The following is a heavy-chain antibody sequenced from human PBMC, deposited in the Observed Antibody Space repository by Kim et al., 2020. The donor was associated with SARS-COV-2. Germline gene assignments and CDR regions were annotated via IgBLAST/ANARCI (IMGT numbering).Heavy chain of an antibody. CDR2: IYYSGST. V-gene: IGHV4-39*07. CDR1: GGSISSSSYY. D-gene: IGHD3-22*01. J-gene: IGHJ6*02. CDR3: AREPWGYYDSSGYYPNYYYYGMDV. Sequence: SETLSLTCTVSGGSISSSSYYWGWIRQPPGKGLEWIGSIYYSGSTYYNPSLKSRVTISVDTSKNQFSLKLSSVTAADTAVYYCAREPWGYYDSSGYYPNYYYYGMDVWGQGTTVTVSS.